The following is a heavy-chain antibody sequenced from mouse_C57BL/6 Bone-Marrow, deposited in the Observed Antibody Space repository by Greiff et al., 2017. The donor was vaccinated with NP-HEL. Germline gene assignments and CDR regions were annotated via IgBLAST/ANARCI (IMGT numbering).Heavy chain of an antibody. D-gene: IGHD2-5*01. Sequence: VQLQQSGAELARPGASVKMSCKASGYTFTSYTMHWVKQRPGQGLEWIGYINPSSGYTKYNQKFKDKATLTADKSSSTASMQLSSRPSEDAAVYYCARSGRCYSNYDYWGQGTTLTVSS. J-gene: IGHJ2*01. V-gene: IGHV1-4*01. CDR3: ARSGRCYSNYDY. CDR2: INPSSGYT. CDR1: GYTFTSYT.